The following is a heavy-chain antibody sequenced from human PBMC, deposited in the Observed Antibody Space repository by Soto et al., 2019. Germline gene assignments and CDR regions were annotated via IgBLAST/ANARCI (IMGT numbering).Heavy chain of an antibody. CDR3: ARVLTYDAFDI. Sequence: SETLSLTCAVSGGSISSSNWGGWVRQPPGKGLEWIGEIYHSGSTNYNPSLKSRVTISVDKSKNQFSLKLSSVTAADTAVYYCARVLTYDAFDIWGQGTMVTVSS. V-gene: IGHV4-4*02. J-gene: IGHJ3*02. CDR1: GGSISSSNW. CDR2: IYHSGST.